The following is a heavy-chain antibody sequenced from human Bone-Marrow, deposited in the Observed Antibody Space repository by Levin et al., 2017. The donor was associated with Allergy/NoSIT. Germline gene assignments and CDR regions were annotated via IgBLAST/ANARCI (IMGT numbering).Heavy chain of an antibody. D-gene: IGHD3-3*01. CDR1: GFTFSSYA. J-gene: IGHJ4*02. Sequence: PGESLKISCEASGFTFSSYAMTWVRQAPGKGLEWVSTISGSGGSAYYAESVKGRFIISRDKSKNTLYLQMNSLRAEDTAIYYCAKSAEFFWSGYANWGQGTLVTVSS. CDR3: AKSAEFFWSGYAN. V-gene: IGHV3-23*01. CDR2: ISGSGGSA.